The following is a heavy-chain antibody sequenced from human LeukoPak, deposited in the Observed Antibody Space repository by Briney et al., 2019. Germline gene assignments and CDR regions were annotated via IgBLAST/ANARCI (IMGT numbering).Heavy chain of an antibody. J-gene: IGHJ5*02. CDR1: GFIFSSYA. CDR3: ARGIAAAGNPNWFDP. Sequence: GGSLRLSCAASGFIFSSYAMHWVRQAPGTGLEWVAVIWSDGSNEYYADSVKGRFTISRDNSKNTLYLPMNSLRAEDTAVYYCARGIAAAGNPNWFDPWGQGTLVTVSS. V-gene: IGHV3-33*01. D-gene: IGHD6-13*01. CDR2: IWSDGSNE.